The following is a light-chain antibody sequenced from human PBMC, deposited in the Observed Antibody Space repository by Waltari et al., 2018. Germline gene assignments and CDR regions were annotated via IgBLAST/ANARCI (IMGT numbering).Light chain of an antibody. CDR3: QHYVRLPAT. V-gene: IGKV3-20*01. J-gene: IGKJ1*01. CDR1: QSVSRS. Sequence: EIVLTQSPGTLSLSPGERATLSCRASQSVSRSLAWYQQKPGQAPRLVIYGTSTRATGIPDRFSGGGSGTDFSLTISRLEPEDFAVYYCQHYVRLPATFGQGTKVEIK. CDR2: GTS.